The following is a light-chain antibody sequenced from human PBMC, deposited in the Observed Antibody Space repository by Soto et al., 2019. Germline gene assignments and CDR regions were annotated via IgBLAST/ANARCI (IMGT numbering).Light chain of an antibody. CDR3: KQSYSTPFT. J-gene: IGKJ3*01. CDR1: QSISSY. V-gene: IGKV1-39*01. Sequence: DIQMTQSPSSLSASVGDRVTITCRASQSISSYLNWYQQKPGKAPKLLIYAASSLQSGVPSRFSGSGSGTDFTLNISSLQPEDFATYYCKQSYSTPFTFGPGTKVDIK. CDR2: AAS.